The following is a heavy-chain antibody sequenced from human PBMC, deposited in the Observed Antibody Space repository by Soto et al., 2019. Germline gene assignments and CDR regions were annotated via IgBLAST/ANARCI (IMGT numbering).Heavy chain of an antibody. CDR2: ISGYNGDT. D-gene: IGHD2-8*01. CDR1: GYTFTRYG. Sequence: GASVKVSCKASGYTFTRYGISWVRQAPGQGLEWMGWISGYNGDTNYAQKFQDRVSMTIDTSTGTAYMELRSLTSDDTAIYYCAKNGQPPYYYYGLDVWGQGTKVTVYS. J-gene: IGHJ6*02. CDR3: AKNGQPPYYYYGLDV. V-gene: IGHV1-18*01.